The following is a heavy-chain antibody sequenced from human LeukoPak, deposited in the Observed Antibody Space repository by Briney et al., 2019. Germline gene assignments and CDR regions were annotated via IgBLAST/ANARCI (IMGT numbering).Heavy chain of an antibody. V-gene: IGHV5-51*01. J-gene: IGHJ4*02. CDR1: GYSFTNYW. CDR3: ARLASSWSFDY. CDR2: ISPDGSDT. Sequence: GESLKISCKGSGYSFTNYWIGWVRQMPGKGLEWMGIISPDGSDTRYSPSFQGQVTISADKSITTAYLQWSSLKASDTAMYYCARLASSWSFDYWGQGTLVTVSS. D-gene: IGHD6-13*01.